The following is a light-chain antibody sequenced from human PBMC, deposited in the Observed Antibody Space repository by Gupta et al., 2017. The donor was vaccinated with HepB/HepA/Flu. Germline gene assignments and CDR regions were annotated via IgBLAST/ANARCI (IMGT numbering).Light chain of an antibody. J-gene: IGKJ4*01. CDR1: QSISSF. CDR2: GAS. CDR3: QQRYNWPLT. V-gene: IGKV3-11*01. Sequence: DIVLTQSQGTLSLSPGERATLSCRASQSISSFLAWYQQTPGQAPRLLIYGASNRATGIPARFSGRSSGTDFTLTISNLEPEEFAVYYCQQRYNWPLTFGGGTKVEIK.